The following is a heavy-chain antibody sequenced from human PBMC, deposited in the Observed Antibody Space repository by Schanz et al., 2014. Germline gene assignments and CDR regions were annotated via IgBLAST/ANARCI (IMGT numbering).Heavy chain of an antibody. CDR1: GQTVSSYF. Sequence: QVHVVQSGAVLKTPGASVNVSCKTSGQTVSSYFIQWVRQAPGQGLEWMGIIDPRDGATNYGVKFQGRGTMARDHSTTTVSMHLRGLRPDDTAVYYCALEHNSPSGAGQFWGQGTLITVSS. CDR2: IDPRDGAT. J-gene: IGHJ4*02. V-gene: IGHV1-46*03. CDR3: ALEHNSPSGAGQF. D-gene: IGHD1-1*01.